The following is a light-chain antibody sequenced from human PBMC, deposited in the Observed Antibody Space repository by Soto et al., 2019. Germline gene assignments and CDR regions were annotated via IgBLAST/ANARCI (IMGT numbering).Light chain of an antibody. CDR3: QQYYSIPFT. Sequence: DIVMTQSPDSLAVSLGERAAINCKSSQSLFYSSKNKDYLAWYQQKPGQPPKLLIYWASTRESGVPDRFSGSGSGTDFTLTISSLQAEEVAVYYCQQYYSIPFTFGPGTKVAIK. J-gene: IGKJ3*01. CDR2: WAS. CDR1: QSLFYSSKNKDY. V-gene: IGKV4-1*01.